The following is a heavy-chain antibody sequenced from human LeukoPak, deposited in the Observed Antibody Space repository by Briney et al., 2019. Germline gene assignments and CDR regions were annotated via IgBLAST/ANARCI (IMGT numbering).Heavy chain of an antibody. J-gene: IGHJ4*02. V-gene: IGHV1-69*04. CDR1: GGTFSSYA. CDR2: IIPILGIA. CDR3: ARAYSSGWYPY. D-gene: IGHD6-19*01. Sequence: GASVKVSCKASGGTFSSYAISWVRQAPGQGLEWMGRIIPILGIANYAQKFQGRVTITADKSTSTAYMELSSLRSEDTAVYYCARAYSSGWYPYWGQGTLATVSS.